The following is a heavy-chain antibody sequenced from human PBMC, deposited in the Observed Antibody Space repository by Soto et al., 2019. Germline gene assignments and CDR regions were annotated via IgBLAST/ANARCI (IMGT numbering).Heavy chain of an antibody. V-gene: IGHV4-59*01. CDR2: IYYSGST. J-gene: IGHJ4*02. Sequence: SETLSLTCTVSGGSISSYYWSWIRQPPGKGLEWIGYIYYSGSTNYNPSLKSRVTISVDTSKNQFSLKLSSVTAADTAVYYCARTYCSSTSCYLFDYWGQGTLVTVS. CDR3: ARTYCSSTSCYLFDY. D-gene: IGHD2-2*01. CDR1: GGSISSYY.